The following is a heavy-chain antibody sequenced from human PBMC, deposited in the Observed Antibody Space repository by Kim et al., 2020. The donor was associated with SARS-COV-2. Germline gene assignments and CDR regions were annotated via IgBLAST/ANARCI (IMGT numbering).Heavy chain of an antibody. D-gene: IGHD3-10*01. CDR3: ARLSGSWTYYYYGMDV. J-gene: IGHJ6*02. CDR2: IYSGGST. Sequence: GGSLRLSCAASGFTVSSNYMSWVRQAPGKGLEWVSVIYSGGSTYYADSVKGRFTISRDNSKNTLYLQMNSLRAEDTAVYYCARLSGSWTYYYYGMDVWGQGTTVTVSS. CDR1: GFTVSSNY. V-gene: IGHV3-53*01.